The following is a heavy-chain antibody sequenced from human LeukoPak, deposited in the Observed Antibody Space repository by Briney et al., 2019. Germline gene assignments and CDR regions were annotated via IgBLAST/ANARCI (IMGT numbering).Heavy chain of an antibody. CDR1: GFTFSSYA. D-gene: IGHD1-26*01. CDR3: AKAVGATRGYYYSGMDV. V-gene: IGHV3-23*01. Sequence: GGSLRLSCAASGFTFSSYAMTWVRQAPGKGLEWVSAISGGGGSAYYADSVKVRFTISRDRSMNMLYLQMNSLTAGDTAVYYCAKAVGATRGYYYSGMDVWGQGTTVTVSS. CDR2: ISGGGGSA. J-gene: IGHJ6*02.